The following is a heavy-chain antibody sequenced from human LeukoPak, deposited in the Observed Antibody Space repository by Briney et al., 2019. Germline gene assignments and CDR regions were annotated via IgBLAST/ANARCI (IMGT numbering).Heavy chain of an antibody. V-gene: IGHV4-59*01. CDR1: GGSISSYY. CDR3: ARFMWFGESLDAFDI. CDR2: IYYSGST. J-gene: IGHJ3*02. D-gene: IGHD3-10*01. Sequence: SETLSLTCTVSGGSISSYYWSWIRQPPGKGLEWNGYIYYSGSTNYNPSLKSRVTISVYTSKNQFSLNLSSVTAADTAVYYCARFMWFGESLDAFDIWGQATMVTVSS.